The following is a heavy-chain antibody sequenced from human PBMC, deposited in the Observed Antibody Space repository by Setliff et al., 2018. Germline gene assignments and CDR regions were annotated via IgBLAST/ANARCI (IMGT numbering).Heavy chain of an antibody. V-gene: IGHV3-33*03. CDR3: VPGRGS. D-gene: IGHD6-25*01. CDR2: IFHDGRDI. J-gene: IGHJ5*02. CDR1: GFAFDSYA. Sequence: GGSLRLSCAASGFAFDSYAMHWVRQAPGKGLEWVAIIFHDGRDIYYGDSVRGRFTISRDNAQNTLYLHMNNLRAEDTAVFYCVPGRGSWGQGALVTVSS.